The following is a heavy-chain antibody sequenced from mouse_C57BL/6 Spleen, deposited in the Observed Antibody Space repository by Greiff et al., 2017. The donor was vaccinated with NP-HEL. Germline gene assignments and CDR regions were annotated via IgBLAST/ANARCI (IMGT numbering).Heavy chain of an antibody. D-gene: IGHD2-10*02. CDR2: IDPSDSYT. CDR1: GYTFTSYW. Sequence: VQLQQPGAELVKPGASVKLSCKASGYTFTSYWMQWVKQRPGQGLEWIGEIDPSDSYTNYNQKFKGKATLTVDTSSSTAYLQLSSLTSEDSAVYYCARGRYGNGDYWGQGTTLTVSS. CDR3: ARGRYGNGDY. V-gene: IGHV1-50*01. J-gene: IGHJ2*01.